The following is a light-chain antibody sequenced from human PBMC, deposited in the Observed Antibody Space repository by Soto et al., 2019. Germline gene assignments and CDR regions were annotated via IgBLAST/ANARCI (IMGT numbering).Light chain of an antibody. J-gene: IGKJ4*01. CDR1: QSVTSS. CDR3: QQRSTWPRT. V-gene: IGKV3-11*01. Sequence: EIVLTQSPGTLSLSPVERATLSCRASQSVTSSLVWYQQKPGQAPRLLMYDASNRATGIPARFSGSGSGTDFTLTISSLEPEDSAVYYCQQRSTWPRTFGGGTKVE. CDR2: DAS.